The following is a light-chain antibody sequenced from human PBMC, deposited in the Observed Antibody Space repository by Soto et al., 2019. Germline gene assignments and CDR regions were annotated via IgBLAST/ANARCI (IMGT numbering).Light chain of an antibody. Sequence: DFPMTQSPSSLSASVGDRVTITCRASQGINNHLAWFQQKPGKVPKVLIYAASTLQSGVPSRFSGSGSGTDVTLTISSLQPEDVATYYCQNYNSAPPAGTFGGGTKVEIK. CDR1: QGINNH. V-gene: IGKV1-27*01. CDR3: QNYNSAPPAGT. CDR2: AAS. J-gene: IGKJ4*01.